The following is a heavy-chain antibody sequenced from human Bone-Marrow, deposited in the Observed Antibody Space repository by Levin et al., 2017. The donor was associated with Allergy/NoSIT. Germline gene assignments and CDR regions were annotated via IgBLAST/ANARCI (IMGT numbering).Heavy chain of an antibody. V-gene: IGHV3-30*09. CDR3: ARAGVDP. CDR2: ISFDGSKE. J-gene: IGHJ5*02. CDR1: GFTFSASP. Sequence: GESLKISCVGSGFTFSASPMHWVRQAPGKRLEWVALISFDGSKEYYADSVKGRFALSRDNSNNVVYLQMNSLRPDDTAVYYCARAGVDPWGQGTLVTVSS.